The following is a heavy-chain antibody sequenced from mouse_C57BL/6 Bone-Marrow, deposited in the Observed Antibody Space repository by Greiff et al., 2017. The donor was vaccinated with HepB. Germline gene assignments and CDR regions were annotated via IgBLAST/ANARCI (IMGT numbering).Heavy chain of an antibody. D-gene: IGHD1-1*01. CDR2: IRLKSDNYAT. V-gene: IGHV6-3*01. Sequence: EVMLVESGGGLVQPGGSMKLSCVASGFTFSNYWMNWVRQSPEKGLEWVAQIRLKSDNYATNYAESVKGRFTISRDDSKSSVYLQMNNLRAEDTGIYYCTGSPHYYGSTSRVYFDYWGQGTTLTVSS. CDR1: GFTFSNYW. CDR3: TGSPHYYGSTSRVYFDY. J-gene: IGHJ2*01.